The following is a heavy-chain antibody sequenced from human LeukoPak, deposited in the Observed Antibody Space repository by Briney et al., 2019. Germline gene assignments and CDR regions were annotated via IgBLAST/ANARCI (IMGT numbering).Heavy chain of an antibody. D-gene: IGHD3-22*01. V-gene: IGHV3-48*03. CDR3: ARGPFYDSSGYYRRGYYFDY. Sequence: PGGSLRLSCAASGFTFSSYEMNWVRQAPGKGLEWVSYIGSSGSTIYYADSVKGRFTISRDNAKNSLYLQMNSLRAEDTAVYYCARGPFYDSSGYYRRGYYFDYWGQGTLVTVSS. CDR2: IGSSGSTI. CDR1: GFTFSSYE. J-gene: IGHJ4*02.